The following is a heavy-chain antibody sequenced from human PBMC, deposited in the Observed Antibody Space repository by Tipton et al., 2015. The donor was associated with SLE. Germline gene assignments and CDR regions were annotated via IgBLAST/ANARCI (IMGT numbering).Heavy chain of an antibody. CDR1: GFTFSGYS. J-gene: IGHJ4*02. D-gene: IGHD2-8*02. CDR3: ARDRSWSMRTAFDY. V-gene: IGHV3-21*01. Sequence: SLRLSCAASGFTFSGYSMNWVRQAPGKGLEWVSSISSSSSYIYYADSVKGRFTISRDNAKNSLYLQMNSLRAEDTAVYYCARDRSWSMRTAFDYWGQGTLVTVSS. CDR2: ISSSSSYI.